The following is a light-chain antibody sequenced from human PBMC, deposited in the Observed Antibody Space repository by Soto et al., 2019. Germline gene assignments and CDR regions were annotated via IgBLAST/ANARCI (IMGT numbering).Light chain of an antibody. J-gene: IGLJ2*01. CDR1: NIGSKS. CDR2: DDS. V-gene: IGLV3-21*02. Sequence: SYELSQPPSVSVAPGQTASITCGGNNIGSKSVHWYQQKPGQAPVLVVYDDSDRPSGIPERFSGSNSGNTATLTISRVEAGDEADFYCQVWDVSSAHVVFGGGTKVTVL. CDR3: QVWDVSSAHVV.